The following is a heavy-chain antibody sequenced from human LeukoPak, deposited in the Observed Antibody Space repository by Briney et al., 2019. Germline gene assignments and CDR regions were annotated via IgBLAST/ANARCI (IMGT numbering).Heavy chain of an antibody. CDR2: IHYSGGA. CDR1: GGSISTYY. D-gene: IGHD6-19*01. Sequence: PSETLSLTCTVSGGSISTYYWSWIRQPPGKGLEWIGYIHYSGGAIYNPSLKSRVTISVDTSKNQFSLKLNSVTAADTAIYSCARYQWQVVRDFDSWPQGTLVTVSS. J-gene: IGHJ4*02. CDR3: ARYQWQVVRDFDS. V-gene: IGHV4-59*01.